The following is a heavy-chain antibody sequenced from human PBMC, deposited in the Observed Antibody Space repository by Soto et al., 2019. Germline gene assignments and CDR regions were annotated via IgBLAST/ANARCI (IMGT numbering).Heavy chain of an antibody. V-gene: IGHV3-21*01. J-gene: IGHJ4*02. CDR3: ARDQPGYSYGYGLGY. CDR2: ISSSSSYI. Sequence: PGGSLRLSCAASGFTFSSYSMNLVRQAPGKGLEWVSSISSSSSYIYYADSVKGRFTISRDNAKNSLYLQMNSLRAEDTALYYCARDQPGYSYGYGLGYWGQGT. CDR1: GFTFSSYS. D-gene: IGHD5-18*01.